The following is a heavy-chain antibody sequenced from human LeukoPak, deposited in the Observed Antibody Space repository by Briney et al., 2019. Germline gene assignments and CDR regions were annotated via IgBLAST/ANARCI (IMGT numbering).Heavy chain of an antibody. D-gene: IGHD2-15*01. CDR3: ARDSPRGYCSGGSCYAWFDP. J-gene: IGHJ5*02. V-gene: IGHV3-74*01. Sequence: GGSLRLSCVASGFTFSSYSMYWVRQAPGKGLVWVSRIKSYGKSIIYADYVKGRFTISRDNGKSTLYLQMNSLRVEDMAVYYCARDSPRGYCSGGSCYAWFDPWGQGTLVTVS. CDR2: IKSYGKSI. CDR1: GFTFSSYS.